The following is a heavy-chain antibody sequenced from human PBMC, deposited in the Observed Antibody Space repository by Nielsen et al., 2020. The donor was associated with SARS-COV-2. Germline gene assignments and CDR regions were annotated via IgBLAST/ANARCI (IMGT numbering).Heavy chain of an antibody. CDR3: TKRGLCSSANCYHHFDS. Sequence: GGSLRLSCAASGFTFSSYAMSWVRQAPGKGLEWVSAISGSGGSTFYADSGKGRFTISRDNSKNTLFLQMNSLRAEDTAVYYCTKRGLCSSANCYHHFDSWGLGTLVTVSS. CDR2: ISGSGGST. V-gene: IGHV3-23*01. CDR1: GFTFSSYA. D-gene: IGHD2-2*01. J-gene: IGHJ4*02.